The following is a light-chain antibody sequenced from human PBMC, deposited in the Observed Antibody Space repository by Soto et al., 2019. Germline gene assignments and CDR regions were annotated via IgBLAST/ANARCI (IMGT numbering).Light chain of an antibody. Sequence: QSARTQPASVSGSPGQSITISCTGSRSDVGGYNYVSWYQHHPGKAPKLMIYEVSNRPSGVSNRFSGSNSGNTASLTISGLQAEDEADYYCSSYTSSSTPYVFGTGTKVTVL. V-gene: IGLV2-14*01. CDR1: RSDVGGYNY. CDR2: EVS. CDR3: SSYTSSSTPYV. J-gene: IGLJ1*01.